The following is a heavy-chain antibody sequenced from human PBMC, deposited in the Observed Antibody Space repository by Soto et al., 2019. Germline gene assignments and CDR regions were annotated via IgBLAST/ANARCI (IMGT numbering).Heavy chain of an antibody. CDR1: GGSISSDSFY. CDR2: IYYSGDT. D-gene: IGHD2-15*01. Sequence: QLQESGPGLVKSSETLSLTCTVSGGSISSDSFYWAWIRQPPGKGLEWIGIIYYSGDTYYNPSLTGRVTISVDTSNQFSLTLRSVTAADTAVYYCARNQPQRYCSGGSCRPAYGMDVWGQGTTVIVSS. J-gene: IGHJ6*02. V-gene: IGHV4-39*01. CDR3: ARNQPQRYCSGGSCRPAYGMDV.